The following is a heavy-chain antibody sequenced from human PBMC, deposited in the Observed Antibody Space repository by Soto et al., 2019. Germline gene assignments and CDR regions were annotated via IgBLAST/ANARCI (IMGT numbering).Heavy chain of an antibody. D-gene: IGHD4-17*01. V-gene: IGHV5-51*01. J-gene: IGHJ4*02. CDR2: IYPGDSDT. Sequence: GESLKISCKGSGYSFTSYWIGWVRQMPGKGLEWMGIIYPGDSDTRYSPSFQGQVTISADKSISTAYLQWSSLKASDTAMYYCARQQEGSFYGDYVDYWGQGTLVTVSS. CDR3: ARQQEGSFYGDYVDY. CDR1: GYSFTSYW.